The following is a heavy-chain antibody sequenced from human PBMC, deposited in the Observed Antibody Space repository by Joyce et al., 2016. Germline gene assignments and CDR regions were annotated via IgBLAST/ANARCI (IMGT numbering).Heavy chain of an antibody. J-gene: IGHJ6*02. CDR2: LIPFGGAA. CDR3: ARGGTSSDHYFFYTLDV. V-gene: IGHV1-69*12. Sequence: QVLLVQSGATVKRPGSSLRFSCKSSGGACSNFTFNWVRRAPGQRLEWMGELIPFGGAAKYAEHFQGSVTLTADLSTRTAYMELSSLTSADTAVYYSARGGTSSDHYFFYTLDVWGPGTTGIVSS. CDR1: GGACSNFT. D-gene: IGHD1-14*01.